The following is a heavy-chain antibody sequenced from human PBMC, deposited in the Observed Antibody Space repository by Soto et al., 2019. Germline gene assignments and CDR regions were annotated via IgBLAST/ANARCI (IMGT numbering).Heavy chain of an antibody. Sequence: SETLSLTCAVSGGSISGGRYSWSCIRQPPGKGLEWIGYIYHSGSTYYNPSLKSRVTISVDRSKNQFSLKLSSVTAADTAVYYCSSVRGEYYYAMDVWGQGTTVTVSS. J-gene: IGHJ6*02. V-gene: IGHV4-30-2*01. CDR2: IYHSGST. CDR1: GGSISGGRYS. CDR3: SSVRGEYYYAMDV. D-gene: IGHD3-10*02.